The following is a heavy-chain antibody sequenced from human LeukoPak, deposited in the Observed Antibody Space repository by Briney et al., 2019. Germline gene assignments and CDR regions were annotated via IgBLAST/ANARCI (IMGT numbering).Heavy chain of an antibody. D-gene: IGHD3-16*02. CDR1: GFTFSSYG. CDR2: ISYDGSNK. V-gene: IGHV3-30*18. CDR3: AKDGEYDYVWGSYRTQNWFDP. Sequence: GGSLRLSCAASGFTFSSYGMHWVRQAPGKGLEWVAVISYDGSNKYYADSVKGRFTISRDNSKNTLYLQMNSLRAEDTAVYYCAKDGEYDYVWGSYRTQNWFDPWGQGTLVTVSS. J-gene: IGHJ5*02.